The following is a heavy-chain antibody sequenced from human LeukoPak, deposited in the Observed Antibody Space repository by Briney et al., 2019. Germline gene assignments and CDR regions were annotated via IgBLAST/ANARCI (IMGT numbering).Heavy chain of an antibody. J-gene: IGHJ5*02. Sequence: PSETPSLTCTVSGGSISSSSYYWGWIRQPPGKGLEWIGSIYYSGSTYYNPSLKSRVTISVDTSKNQFSLKLSSVTAADTAVYYCARSYCSSTSCPFDPWGQGTLVTVSS. V-gene: IGHV4-39*01. CDR3: ARSYCSSTSCPFDP. CDR1: GGSISSSSYY. D-gene: IGHD2-2*01. CDR2: IYYSGST.